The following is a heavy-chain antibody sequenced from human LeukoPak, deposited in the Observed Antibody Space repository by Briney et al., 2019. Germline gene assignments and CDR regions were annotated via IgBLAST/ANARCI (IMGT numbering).Heavy chain of an antibody. CDR3: ARVYRPHGYSYGYNWFDP. J-gene: IGHJ5*02. Sequence: PSETLSLTCTVAGGSISSGGYYWSWIRQPPGKGLEWIGYIYHSGSTYYNPSLKSRVTISVDRSKNQFSLKLSSVTAADTAVYYCARVYRPHGYSYGYNWFDPWGQGTLVTVSS. CDR2: IYHSGST. V-gene: IGHV4-30-2*01. CDR1: GGSISSGGYY. D-gene: IGHD5-18*01.